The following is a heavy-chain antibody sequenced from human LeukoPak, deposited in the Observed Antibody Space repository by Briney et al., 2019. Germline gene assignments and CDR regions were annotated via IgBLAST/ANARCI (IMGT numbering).Heavy chain of an antibody. V-gene: IGHV3-48*03. CDR3: ARDPPYSSSWYGAFDI. CDR2: ISSSGSTK. J-gene: IGHJ3*02. Sequence: GGSLRLSCAASGFTFSSYGMNWVRQAPGKGLEWISYISSSGSTKYYADSVKGRFTISRDNAKNSLYLQMNSLRAEDTAVYYCARDPPYSSSWYGAFDIWGQGTMVTVSS. CDR1: GFTFSSYG. D-gene: IGHD6-13*01.